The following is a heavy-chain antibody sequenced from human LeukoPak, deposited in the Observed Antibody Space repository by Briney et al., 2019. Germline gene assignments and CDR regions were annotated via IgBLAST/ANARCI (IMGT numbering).Heavy chain of an antibody. Sequence: GGSLRLSCAASGFTFSNYWMTWVRQAPGKGLEWVANINRDGSERYYVDSVKGRFTISRDDAKNSPYLQMNSLRAEDTAVYYCAPRTLAQGGSCPPWGQGTLVTVSS. D-gene: IGHD2-15*01. CDR3: APRTLAQGGSCPP. J-gene: IGHJ5*02. V-gene: IGHV3-7*01. CDR1: GFTFSNYW. CDR2: INRDGSER.